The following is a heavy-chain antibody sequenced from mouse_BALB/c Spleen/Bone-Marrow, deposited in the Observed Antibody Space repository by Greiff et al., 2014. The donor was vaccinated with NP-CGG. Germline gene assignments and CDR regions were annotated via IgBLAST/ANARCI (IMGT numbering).Heavy chain of an antibody. CDR2: INPYNDGT. D-gene: IGHD1-3*01. J-gene: IGHJ3*01. V-gene: IGHV1-14*01. CDR3: TLYLFAY. Sequence: VQLQQSGPELVKPGASVKMSCKASGYTFTSYVMHWVKQKPGQGLEWIGYINPYNDGTKYNEMFKGKATLTSDKSSSTAYMELSSLTSEDSAVYYCTLYLFAYWGQGTLVTVSA. CDR1: GYTFTSYV.